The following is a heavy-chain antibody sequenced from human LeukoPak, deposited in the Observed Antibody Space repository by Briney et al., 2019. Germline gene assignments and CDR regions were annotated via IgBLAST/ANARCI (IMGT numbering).Heavy chain of an antibody. CDR2: IISSSNTI. CDR1: GFTFSTHS. V-gene: IGHV3-48*01. CDR3: ARAVGHGSGSPRMDV. D-gene: IGHD3-10*01. J-gene: IGHJ6*04. Sequence: GGSLRLSCAVSGFTFSTHSMNWVRQAPGKGLECVSYIISSSNTIYYADSVKGRFTISRDNAKNSLYLQMNSLRAEDTAVYYCARAVGHGSGSPRMDVWGKGTTVTVSS.